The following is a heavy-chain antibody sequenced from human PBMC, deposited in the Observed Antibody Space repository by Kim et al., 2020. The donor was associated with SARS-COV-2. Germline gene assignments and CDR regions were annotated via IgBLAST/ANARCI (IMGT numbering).Heavy chain of an antibody. D-gene: IGHD4-17*01. V-gene: IGHV4-59*13. J-gene: IGHJ4*02. CDR1: GGSISSYY. Sequence: SETLSLTCTVSGGSISSYYWSWIRQAPGKGLEWIGDIYYSGSTNYNPSLKSRVTISVDTSTNQFSLKLSTVTAADAAVYYCASLTTVTKDFDYWGQGALVTVSS. CDR2: IYYSGST. CDR3: ASLTTVTKDFDY.